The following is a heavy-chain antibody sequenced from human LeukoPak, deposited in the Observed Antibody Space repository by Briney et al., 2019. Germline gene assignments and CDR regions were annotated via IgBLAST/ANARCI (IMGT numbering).Heavy chain of an antibody. CDR3: ARESYGDYTFDY. V-gene: IGHV3-21*01. CDR2: ISSSSSYI. D-gene: IGHD4-17*01. J-gene: IGHJ4*02. CDR1: GFTFSSYS. Sequence: PGGSLRLSCAASGFTFSSYSMNWVRQAPGKGLEWVSSISSSSSYIYYADSVKGRFTISRDNAKNSLYLQMNSLRAEDTAVYYCARESYGDYTFDYWGRGTLVTVSS.